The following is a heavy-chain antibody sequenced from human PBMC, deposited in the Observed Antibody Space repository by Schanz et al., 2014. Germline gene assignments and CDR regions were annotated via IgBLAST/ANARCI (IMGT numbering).Heavy chain of an antibody. CDR3: AREPLSGYNWFDP. Sequence: QVQLQESGPGLVKPSQTLSLTCIVSGGSISSGTYYWSWLRQPAGKGLEWIGRIYTSGSTNYNPSLKSRVTISLDPSKNQFSLKLSSVTAADTAVYYCAREPLSGYNWFDPWGQGSLVTVSS. J-gene: IGHJ5*02. CDR2: IYTSGST. V-gene: IGHV4-61*02. CDR1: GGSISSGTYY. D-gene: IGHD6-25*01.